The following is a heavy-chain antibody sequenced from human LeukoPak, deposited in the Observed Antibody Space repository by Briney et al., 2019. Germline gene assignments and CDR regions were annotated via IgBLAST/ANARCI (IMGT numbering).Heavy chain of an antibody. CDR2: IIPIFGTA. CDR1: GGTFSSYA. Sequence: SVKVSCKASGGTFSSYAISWVRQAPGQGLEWMGGIIPIFGTANYAQKFQGRVTITADESTSTAYMELSSLRSEDTAVYYCASSSRYCSSTSCQEDYWGQGTLVTVSS. D-gene: IGHD2-2*01. V-gene: IGHV1-69*13. CDR3: ASSSRYCSSTSCQEDY. J-gene: IGHJ4*02.